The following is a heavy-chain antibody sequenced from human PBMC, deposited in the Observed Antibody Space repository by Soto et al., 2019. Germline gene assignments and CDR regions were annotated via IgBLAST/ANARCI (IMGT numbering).Heavy chain of an antibody. J-gene: IGHJ4*02. D-gene: IGHD3-3*01. CDR1: GFTLSDHY. Sequence: GLSLRLSCAGSGFTLSDHYIDWVLQAPGRGMEWVAKINEDGSAKYFADSVEGRFTISRDNAKNSLFLQMNSLRAEATDIYYCAKDVEWSLDFWGQGTLVTVSS. V-gene: IGHV3-7*01. CDR2: INEDGSAK. CDR3: AKDVEWSLDF.